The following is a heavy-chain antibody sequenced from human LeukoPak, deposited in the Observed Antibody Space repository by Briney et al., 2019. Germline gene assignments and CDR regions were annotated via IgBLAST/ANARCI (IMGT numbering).Heavy chain of an antibody. CDR3: ARDRKVGSSGWHFDY. J-gene: IGHJ4*02. CDR2: LRYDGSSK. D-gene: IGHD6-19*01. CDR1: EFTFSNSG. Sequence: PGGSLRLSCAASEFTFSNSGMHWLRQAPGKGLEWVAFLRYDGSSKFYTDSVKGRFTISRDNSKNTLYLQMNSLRAEDTAVYYCARDRKVGSSGWHFDYWGQGTLVTVSS. V-gene: IGHV3-30*02.